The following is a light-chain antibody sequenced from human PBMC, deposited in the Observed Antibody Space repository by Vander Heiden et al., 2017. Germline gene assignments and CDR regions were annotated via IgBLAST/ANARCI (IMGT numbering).Light chain of an antibody. J-gene: IGKJ1*01. V-gene: IGKV1-5*03. CDR3: QQYNRYSPLT. CDR1: QSIRSW. CDR2: KAS. Sequence: DLQMTQSPSTLSASVGDRVTNPCRASQSIRSWLAWDQQKPGKAPKLLIYKASSLESGVPSRVSGSGSGTEFTLTISSLQPDDFATYYCQQYNRYSPLTFGQGTKVEIK.